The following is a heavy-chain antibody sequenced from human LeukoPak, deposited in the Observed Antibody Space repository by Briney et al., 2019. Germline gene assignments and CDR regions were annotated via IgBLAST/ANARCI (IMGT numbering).Heavy chain of an antibody. J-gene: IGHJ4*02. Sequence: GGSLRLSCAASGFTFSSHAMSWVRQAPGKGLEWVSGLIESGATTYYADSVKGRFTISRDNYRNTMYLQMNSLRAEDTAIYYCVKDYRVGSSPAFGDFWGRGILVTVSS. CDR1: GFTFSSHA. V-gene: IGHV3-23*01. CDR3: VKDYRVGSSPAFGDF. D-gene: IGHD2-21*01. CDR2: LIESGATT.